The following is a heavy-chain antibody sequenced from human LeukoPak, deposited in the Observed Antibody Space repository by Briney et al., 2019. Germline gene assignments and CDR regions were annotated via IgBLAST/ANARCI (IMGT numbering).Heavy chain of an antibody. D-gene: IGHD1-14*01. CDR1: AGSISSGGYY. CDR3: ATELRDRNFDY. J-gene: IGHJ4*02. CDR2: IYYSGST. V-gene: IGHV4-31*03. Sequence: PSGTLSLTCTVSAGSISSGGYYWSWIRQHPGKGLEWIGYIYYSGSTYYNPSLNSRVAISVDTSENQFSLKLSSVTAADTAVYYCATELRDRNFDYGGQGTLVTVSS.